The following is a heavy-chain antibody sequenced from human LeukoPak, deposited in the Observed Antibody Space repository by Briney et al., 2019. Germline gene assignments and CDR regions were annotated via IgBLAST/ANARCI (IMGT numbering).Heavy chain of an antibody. V-gene: IGHV1-8*02. CDR2: MNPNSGNT. D-gene: IGHD6-13*01. CDR1: GHTFASYD. Sequence: ASVKVSCKAAGHTFASYDLNWVRQATGQGLEWMGWMNPNSGNTGYAQKLQGRVTMTTDTSTSTAYMELRSLRSDDTAVYYCARDEGDSSSWLFDYWGQGTLVTVSS. CDR3: ARDEGDSSSWLFDY. J-gene: IGHJ4*02.